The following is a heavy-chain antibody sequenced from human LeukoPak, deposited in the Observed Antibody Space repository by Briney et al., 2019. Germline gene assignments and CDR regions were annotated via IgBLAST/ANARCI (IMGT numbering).Heavy chain of an antibody. D-gene: IGHD6-13*01. V-gene: IGHV1-69*04. CDR1: GGTFSSYA. CDR2: IIPILGIA. J-gene: IGHJ5*02. Sequence: SVKVSCKASGGTFSSYAISWVRQAPGQGLEWMGRIIPILGIANYAQKFQGRVTITADKSTSTAYMELSSLRSEDTAVYYCARGIAAALDWFDPWDQGTLVTVSS. CDR3: ARGIAAALDWFDP.